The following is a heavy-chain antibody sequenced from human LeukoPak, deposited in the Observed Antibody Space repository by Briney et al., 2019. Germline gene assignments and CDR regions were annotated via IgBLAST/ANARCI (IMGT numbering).Heavy chain of an antibody. D-gene: IGHD2-21*01. CDR3: ARVARFSYCGGDCAFDY. J-gene: IGHJ4*02. CDR1: GFTFDDYA. V-gene: IGHV3-9*01. CDR2: ISWNSGSI. Sequence: GGSLRLSCAASGFTFDDYAMHWVRQAPGKGLEWVSGISWNSGSIGYADSVKGRFTISRDNAKNSLYLQMNSLRAEDTAVYYCARVARFSYCGGDCAFDYWGQGTLVTVSS.